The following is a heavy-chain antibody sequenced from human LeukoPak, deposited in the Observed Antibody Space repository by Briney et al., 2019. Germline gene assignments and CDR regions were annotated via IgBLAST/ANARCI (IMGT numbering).Heavy chain of an antibody. CDR1: GITFSSYA. Sequence: GGSLRLSCAASGITFSSYAMGWVRQAPGKGLEWVSAISVSGSSTDYADPVKGRFTISRDNSKSTLYLQMNSLRAEDTAVYYCAARYYYDSGGSHSPYWGQGTLVTVSS. D-gene: IGHD3-22*01. CDR3: AARYYYDSGGSHSPY. J-gene: IGHJ4*02. CDR2: ISVSGSST. V-gene: IGHV3-23*01.